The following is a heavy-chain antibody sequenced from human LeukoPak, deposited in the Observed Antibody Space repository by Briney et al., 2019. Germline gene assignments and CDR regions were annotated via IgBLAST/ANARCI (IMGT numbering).Heavy chain of an antibody. V-gene: IGHV3-23*01. CDR3: AKDADNWKYGADY. CDR2: ISARDGRT. Sequence: GGSLRLSCAASGFTFSNDAMSWVRQAPGKGLQWVSTISARDGRTYYTDSVKGRFTISRDNSKNTLYLQMNSLITDDTAVYYCAKDADNWKYGADYWGQGTLVTVSS. D-gene: IGHD1-7*01. J-gene: IGHJ4*02. CDR1: GFTFSNDA.